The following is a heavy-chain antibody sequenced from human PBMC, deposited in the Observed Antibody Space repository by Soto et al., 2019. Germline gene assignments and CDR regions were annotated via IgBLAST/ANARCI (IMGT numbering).Heavy chain of an antibody. J-gene: IGHJ4*02. Sequence: QVQLVQSGAEVKKPGSSVKVSCKASGGTFSSYAISWVRQAPGQGLEWMGGIIPIFGTANYAQKFQGRVTITADESTSTAYMELSSLRSEDTAVYYCAREGTYYYDSSGYQPPDYWGQGTLVTVSS. CDR2: IIPIFGTA. V-gene: IGHV1-69*01. CDR3: AREGTYYYDSSGYQPPDY. CDR1: GGTFSSYA. D-gene: IGHD3-22*01.